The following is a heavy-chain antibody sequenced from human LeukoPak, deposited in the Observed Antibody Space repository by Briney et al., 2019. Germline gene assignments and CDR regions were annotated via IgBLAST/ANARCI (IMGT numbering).Heavy chain of an antibody. D-gene: IGHD6-13*01. CDR3: ARSGSSSWTWCSWFDP. Sequence: PSGTLSLTCTVSGYSISSGYYWGWIRQPPGKGLEWIGSIYHSGSTYYNPSLKSRVTISVDTSKNQFSLKLSSVTAADTAVYYCARSGSSSWTWCSWFDPWGQGTLVTVSS. V-gene: IGHV4-38-2*02. CDR1: GYSISSGYY. J-gene: IGHJ5*02. CDR2: IYHSGST.